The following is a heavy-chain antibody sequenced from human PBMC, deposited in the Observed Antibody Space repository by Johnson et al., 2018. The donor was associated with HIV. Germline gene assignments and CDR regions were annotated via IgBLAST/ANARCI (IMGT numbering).Heavy chain of an antibody. V-gene: IGHV3-73*01. D-gene: IGHD5-24*01. CDR3: AREMAWEDAFDI. J-gene: IGHJ3*02. CDR1: GFTFSGSA. CDR2: IRSQDNTYAT. Sequence: VQLVESGGGLVKPGGSLRLSCAASGFTFSGSAMHWVRQASGKGLEWVGRIRSQDNTYATAYAASVKGRFTISRDDSKNTSYLQMNSLKTEDTAVYYCAREMAWEDAFDIWGQGTMVTVSS.